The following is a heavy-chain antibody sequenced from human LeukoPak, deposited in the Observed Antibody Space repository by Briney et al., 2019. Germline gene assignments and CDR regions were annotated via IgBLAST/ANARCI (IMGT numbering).Heavy chain of an antibody. Sequence: ASVKVSCKASGYTFTSYGISWVRQAPGQGLKWLGGISAYNGNTNYAQKLQGRVTMTTDTSTSTAYMELRSLRSDDTAVYYCARDPGTTMTPHNWFDPWGQGTLVTVSS. J-gene: IGHJ5*02. CDR2: ISAYNGNT. CDR1: GYTFTSYG. CDR3: ARDPGTTMTPHNWFDP. D-gene: IGHD4-11*01. V-gene: IGHV1-18*01.